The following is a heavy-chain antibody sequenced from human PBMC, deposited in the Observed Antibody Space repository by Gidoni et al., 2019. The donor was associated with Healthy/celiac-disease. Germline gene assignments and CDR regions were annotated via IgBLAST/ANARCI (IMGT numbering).Heavy chain of an antibody. CDR3: AKGGVGATPFDY. Sequence: EVQLLESGGGLVQPGGSLRLSCAASGFTFSGYAMTWVRPAPGTGLEWVSAISGSVGSTYYATSLKGRFTISRDNSKNTLYLQMNSLRAEDTAVYYCAKGGVGATPFDYWGQGTLVTVSS. CDR1: GFTFSGYA. CDR2: ISGSVGST. D-gene: IGHD1-26*01. J-gene: IGHJ4*02. V-gene: IGHV3-23*01.